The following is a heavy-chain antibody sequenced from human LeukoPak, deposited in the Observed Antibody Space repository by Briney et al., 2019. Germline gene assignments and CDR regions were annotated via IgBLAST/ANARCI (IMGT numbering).Heavy chain of an antibody. CDR1: GFTFRSYV. J-gene: IGHJ4*02. D-gene: IGHD5-12*01. Sequence: PGGSLRLSCTASGFTFRSYVFSCVRQAPRKGLELVSAISYSGDGTYYADAVKGRFTISRDNSKNTLYLQMHGLGAEDTAVYYCAKAHAIRPFDYWGQGTLVTVSS. V-gene: IGHV3-23*01. CDR3: AKAHAIRPFDY. CDR2: ISYSGDGT.